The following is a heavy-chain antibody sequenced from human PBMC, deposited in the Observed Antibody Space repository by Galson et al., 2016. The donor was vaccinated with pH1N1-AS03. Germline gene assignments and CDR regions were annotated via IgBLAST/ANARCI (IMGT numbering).Heavy chain of an antibody. V-gene: IGHV5-51*01. J-gene: IGHJ4*02. Sequence: QSGAEVTKAGEPLKISCRGSGSRFRTHWIGWVRQVPGRGLECMGIVYPDDSDVIYMSSFEGQVTISADKSSGAAYLEWRSLNVSDNGMYYCARLFGKGGRIDFWGQGTLVTVSS. D-gene: IGHD1-14*01. CDR2: VYPDDSDV. CDR1: GSRFRTHW. CDR3: ARLFGKGGRIDF.